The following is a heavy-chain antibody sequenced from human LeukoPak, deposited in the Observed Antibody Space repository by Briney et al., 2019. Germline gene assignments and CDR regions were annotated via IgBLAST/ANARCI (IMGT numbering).Heavy chain of an antibody. D-gene: IGHD3-10*01. CDR3: AKDIWAITMVRSPTGMDV. J-gene: IGHJ6*03. Sequence: PGGSLRLSCAASGFTFSSYSMNWVRQAPGKGLDWVSLISGDGGRTYYADSVKGRFTISRDNRKKSLYLQMNSLRTEDTALYYCAKDIWAITMVRSPTGMDVWGKGTTVTVSS. V-gene: IGHV3-43*02. CDR2: ISGDGGRT. CDR1: GFTFSSYS.